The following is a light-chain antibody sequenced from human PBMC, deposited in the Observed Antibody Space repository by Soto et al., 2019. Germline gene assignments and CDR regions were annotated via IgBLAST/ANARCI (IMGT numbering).Light chain of an antibody. CDR3: SSYAGSSTYV. J-gene: IGLJ1*01. Sequence: QSVLTQPPSVSEAPRQRVTMSCSGSSSNIGNNVVSWYQQLPGKAPKLLIHYDDVLPSGVSHRFSGSKSGTSASLAISGLQAEDEADYYCSSYAGSSTYVFGTGTKVTVL. CDR1: SSNIGNNV. CDR2: YDD. V-gene: IGLV1-36*01.